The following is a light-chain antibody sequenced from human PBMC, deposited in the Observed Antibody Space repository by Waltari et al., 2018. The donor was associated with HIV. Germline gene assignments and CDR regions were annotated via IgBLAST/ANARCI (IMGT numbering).Light chain of an antibody. CDR2: DAS. CDR1: QSVSSS. V-gene: IGKV3-11*01. J-gene: IGKJ4*01. Sequence: EIVLTQSPATLSLSPGERATLSCRASQSVSSSLAWYQQKPGQAPRLLIYDASNRATGIPGRFSGRGSGTDFTLTISSLEPEDFAVYYCQQRSNWPLTFGGGTKVEIK. CDR3: QQRSNWPLT.